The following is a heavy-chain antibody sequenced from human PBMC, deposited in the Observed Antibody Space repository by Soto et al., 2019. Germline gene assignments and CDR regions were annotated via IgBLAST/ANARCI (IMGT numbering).Heavy chain of an antibody. CDR2: IIPIFGTA. V-gene: IGHV1-69*13. Sequence: GASVKVSCKASGGTFSSYAISWVRQAPGQGLEWMGGIIPIFGTANYAQKFQGRVTITADESTSTAYMELSSLRSEDTAVYYCASAHDFWSGYQAPLYYYYGMDVWGQGTTVTGSS. CDR1: GGTFSSYA. J-gene: IGHJ6*02. CDR3: ASAHDFWSGYQAPLYYYYGMDV. D-gene: IGHD3-3*01.